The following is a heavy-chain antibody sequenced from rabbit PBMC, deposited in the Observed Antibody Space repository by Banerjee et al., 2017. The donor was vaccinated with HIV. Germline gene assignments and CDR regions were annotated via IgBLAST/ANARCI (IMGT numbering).Heavy chain of an antibody. Sequence: QSLEESGGDLVKPGASLTLTCTASGIDFSSSYWICWVRQAPGKGLEWIACIYAGSGTTWYASWAKGRFTISKTSSTTVTLQMTSLTAADTATYFCGRDRGVGYDLNLWGPGTLVTVS. CDR2: IYAGSGTT. J-gene: IGHJ4*01. CDR1: GIDFSSSYW. V-gene: IGHV1S40*01. D-gene: IGHD6-1*01. CDR3: GRDRGVGYDLNL.